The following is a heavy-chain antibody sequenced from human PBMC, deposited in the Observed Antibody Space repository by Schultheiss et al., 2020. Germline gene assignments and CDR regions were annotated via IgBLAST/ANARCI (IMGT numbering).Heavy chain of an antibody. CDR3: ARASSRPRNWFDP. CDR2: IYYSGST. V-gene: IGHV4-59*01. CDR1: GGSISSYY. D-gene: IGHD6-19*01. Sequence: SETLSLTCSISGGSISSYYWSWIRQPPGKGLEWIGYIYYSGSTYYNPSLKSRVTISVDTSKNQFSLKLSSVTAADTAVYYCARASSRPRNWFDPWGQGTLVTVSS. J-gene: IGHJ5*02.